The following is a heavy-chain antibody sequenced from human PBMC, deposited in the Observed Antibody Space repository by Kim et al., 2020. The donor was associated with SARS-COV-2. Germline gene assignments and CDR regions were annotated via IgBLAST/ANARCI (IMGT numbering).Heavy chain of an antibody. CDR3: ARDEVVTPPRPKCYYYYGMDV. CDR1: GFTFSSYA. CDR2: ISYDGSNK. Sequence: GGSPRLSCAASGFTFSSYAMHWVRQAPGKGLEWVAVISYDGSNKYYADSVKGRFTISRDNSKNTLYLQMNSLRAEDTAVYYCARDEVVTPPRPKCYYYYGMDVWGKGSTVTVSS. V-gene: IGHV3-30-3*01. D-gene: IGHD2-21*02. J-gene: IGHJ6*04.